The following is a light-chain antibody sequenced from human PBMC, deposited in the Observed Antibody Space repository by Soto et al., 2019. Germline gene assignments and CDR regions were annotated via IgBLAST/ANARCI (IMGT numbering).Light chain of an antibody. J-gene: IGKJ1*01. CDR1: QSVGSR. CDR2: KAS. V-gene: IGKV1-5*03. CDR3: QQYNSLWT. Sequence: DIQMTQSPSTLSASVGDRVTINCRASQSVGSRLAWYQQKPGRAPKLLIDKASNLESGVPSRFSGSGSETEFTLTINSLQPDDFATYYCQQYNSLWTFGQGTKVDIK.